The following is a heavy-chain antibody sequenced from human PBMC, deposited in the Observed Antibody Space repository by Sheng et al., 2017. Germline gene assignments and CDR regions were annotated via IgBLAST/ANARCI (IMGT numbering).Heavy chain of an antibody. CDR2: IRYDGSNK. CDR3: AKDRMVYAIMDWFDP. D-gene: IGHD2-8*01. V-gene: IGHV3-30*02. Sequence: QVQLVESGGGVVQPGGSLRLSCAASGFTFSSYGMHWVRQAPGKGLEWVAFIRYDGSNKYYADSVKGRFTISRDNSKNTLYLQMNSLRAEDTAVYYCAKDRMVYAIMDWFDPWGQGTLVTVSS. CDR1: GFTFSSYG. J-gene: IGHJ5*02.